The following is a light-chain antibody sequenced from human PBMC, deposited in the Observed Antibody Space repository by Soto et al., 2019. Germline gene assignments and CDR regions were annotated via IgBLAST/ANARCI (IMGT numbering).Light chain of an antibody. J-gene: IGLJ1*01. Sequence: QSVLTQPPSASGTPGQRVTISCSGSSSSIGSNYVYWYQHLTGTAPKLLIYRNNQRPSGVPDRFSGSKSGTSASLAISGLRSEDEADYYCATWDDSLSNYVFGTGT. CDR2: RNN. CDR3: ATWDDSLSNYV. CDR1: SSSIGSNY. V-gene: IGLV1-47*01.